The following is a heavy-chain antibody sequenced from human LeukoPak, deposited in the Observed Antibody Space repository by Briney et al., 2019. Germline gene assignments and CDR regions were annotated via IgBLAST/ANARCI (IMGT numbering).Heavy chain of an antibody. CDR3: ARVRYGSGTYHESPSFDY. CDR2: IREYNGNT. V-gene: IGHV1-18*04. D-gene: IGHD3-10*01. CDR1: GYTFPTYT. J-gene: IGHJ4*02. Sequence: ASVKVSCKASGYTFPTYTITWVRQAPGQGLEWMGWIREYNGNTNYAQKLQGRVSMTTDTSTSTAYMELRSLISDDTAFYYCARVRYGSGTYHESPSFDYRGQGTLVTVSS.